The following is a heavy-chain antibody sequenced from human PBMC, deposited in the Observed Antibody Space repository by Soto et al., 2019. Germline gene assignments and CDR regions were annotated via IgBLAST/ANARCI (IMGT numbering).Heavy chain of an antibody. J-gene: IGHJ6*03. Sequence: QDQLVQSGAEVKNPGASVTVSCKASGYSFTNYGITWVRQAPGQGLEWLGWISAFNGNTHYAQKVQGRVTMTTDASTRTAYMELRSLRSDDTAVYYCARDRGVAPPVAGNTHYYYYMDVWGKGTTVTVSS. CDR2: ISAFNGNT. D-gene: IGHD6-19*01. V-gene: IGHV1-18*01. CDR3: ARDRGVAPPVAGNTHYYYYMDV. CDR1: GYSFTNYG.